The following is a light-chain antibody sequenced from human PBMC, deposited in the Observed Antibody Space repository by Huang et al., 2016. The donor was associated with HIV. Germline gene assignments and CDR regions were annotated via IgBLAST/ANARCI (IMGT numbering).Light chain of an antibody. V-gene: IGKV1-9*01. CDR3: QQLRSYPLT. CDR2: DAS. Sequence: IQLTQSPSSLSASIGDRVTITCRASQGISTSLAWYQQKPGKAPNLLIFDASSVRSGVPSRFSGSRSGTVFTLSISSLQPKDFATYFCQQLRSYPLTFGGGTKVEIK. CDR1: QGISTS. J-gene: IGKJ4*01.